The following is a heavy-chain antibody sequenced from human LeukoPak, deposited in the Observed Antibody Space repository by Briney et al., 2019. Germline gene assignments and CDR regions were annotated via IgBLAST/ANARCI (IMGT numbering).Heavy chain of an antibody. V-gene: IGHV4-39*01. CDR2: FYSSGST. Sequence: SETLSLTCSVSGGSISGSSYYWGWIRQPPGKGLEWIGSFYSSGSTYYNSSLQSRVTISVDTSKNQFSLKLSSVTAADTAVYYCARRSGSYQPIDYWGQGTLVTVSS. CDR1: GGSISGSSYY. J-gene: IGHJ4*02. D-gene: IGHD1-26*01. CDR3: ARRSGSYQPIDY.